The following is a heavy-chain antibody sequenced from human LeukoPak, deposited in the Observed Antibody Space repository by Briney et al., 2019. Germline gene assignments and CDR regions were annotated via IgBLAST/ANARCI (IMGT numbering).Heavy chain of an antibody. J-gene: IGHJ4*02. Sequence: SETLSLTCTVSGXSISSYYWSWIRQPPGKGLEWIGYIYYSGSTTYNPSLKSRVTISVDTSKNQFSLKLSSVTAADTAVYYCEIYGSGSYFDYWGQGTLVTVSS. V-gene: IGHV4-59*08. CDR2: IYYSGST. CDR1: GXSISSYY. D-gene: IGHD3-10*01. CDR3: EIYGSGSYFDY.